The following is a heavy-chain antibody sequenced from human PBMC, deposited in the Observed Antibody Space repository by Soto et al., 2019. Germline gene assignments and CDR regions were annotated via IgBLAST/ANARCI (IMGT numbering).Heavy chain of an antibody. V-gene: IGHV1-2*02. Sequence: ASLKLSCKXSGYTFTGYYMHWVRQAPGQGLEWMGWINPNSGGTNYAQKFQGRVTMTRDTSISTAYMELSRLRSDDTAVYYCARISYYDSSGYYPYWGQGTLVTVSS. D-gene: IGHD3-22*01. CDR2: INPNSGGT. J-gene: IGHJ4*02. CDR1: GYTFTGYY. CDR3: ARISYYDSSGYYPY.